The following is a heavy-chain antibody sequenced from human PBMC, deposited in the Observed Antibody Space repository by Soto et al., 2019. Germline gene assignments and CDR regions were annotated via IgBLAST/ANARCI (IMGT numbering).Heavy chain of an antibody. D-gene: IGHD3-22*01. Sequence: GASVKVSCKASGGTFSSYAISWVRQAPGQGLEWMGGIIPIFGTANYAQKFQGRVTITADESTSTAYMELSSLRSEDTAVYYCARDVGPQYYYDLGDWGQGTRVTVAS. V-gene: IGHV1-69*13. CDR3: ARDVGPQYYYDLGD. J-gene: IGHJ4*02. CDR2: IIPIFGTA. CDR1: GGTFSSYA.